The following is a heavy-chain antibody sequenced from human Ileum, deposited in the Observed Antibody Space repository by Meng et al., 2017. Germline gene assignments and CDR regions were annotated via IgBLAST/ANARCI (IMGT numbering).Heavy chain of an antibody. CDR3: ARGGHDSSGYYSFDY. V-gene: IGHV4-34*01. Sequence: LQQGGAGLLKPSGPLSLPCAVYGGSFSGYYWSWIRQPPGKGLEWIGEINHSGSTNYNPSLKSRVTISVDTSKNQFSLKLSSVTAADTAVYYCARGGHDSSGYYSFDYWGQGTLVTVSS. CDR1: GGSFSGYY. CDR2: INHSGST. J-gene: IGHJ4*02. D-gene: IGHD3-22*01.